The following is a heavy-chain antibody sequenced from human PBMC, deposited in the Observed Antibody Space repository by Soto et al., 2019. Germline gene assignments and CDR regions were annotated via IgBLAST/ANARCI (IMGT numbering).Heavy chain of an antibody. CDR1: GGSISSSNW. Sequence: SETLSLTCAVSGGSISSSNWWSWVRQPPGKGLEWIGEIYHSGSTNYNPSLKSRVTISVDKSKNQFSLKLSSVTAADTAVYYCATCSPPAEAFDIWGQGTMVTVSS. V-gene: IGHV4-4*02. J-gene: IGHJ3*02. D-gene: IGHD2-2*01. CDR2: IYHSGST. CDR3: ATCSPPAEAFDI.